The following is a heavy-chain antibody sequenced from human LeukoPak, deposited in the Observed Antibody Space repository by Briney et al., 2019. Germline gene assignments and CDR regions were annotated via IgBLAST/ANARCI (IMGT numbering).Heavy chain of an antibody. CDR3: ARGYCSSTSCRNWFDP. D-gene: IGHD2-2*01. CDR1: GYTFTSYY. Sequence: GASVKVSCKASGYTFTSYYMHWVRQAPGQGLEWMGIINPSGGSTSYAQKFQGRVTITADKSTSTAYMELSSLRSEDTAVYYCARGYCSSTSCRNWFDPWGQGTLVTVSS. J-gene: IGHJ5*02. V-gene: IGHV1-46*01. CDR2: INPSGGST.